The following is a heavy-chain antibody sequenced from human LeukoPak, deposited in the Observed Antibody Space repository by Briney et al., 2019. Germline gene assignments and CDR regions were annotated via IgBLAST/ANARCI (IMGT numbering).Heavy chain of an antibody. Sequence: GGSLRLSCAASGFTFSSYAMSWVRQAPGKGLEWVSAISGSGGSTYYADSVKGRFTISRDNSKNTLYLQMNSLRAEDTAVYYCAKGAYYDSSGYYYRAGFDYWGQGTRVTVSS. CDR1: GFTFSSYA. J-gene: IGHJ4*02. V-gene: IGHV3-23*01. CDR3: AKGAYYDSSGYYYRAGFDY. CDR2: ISGSGGST. D-gene: IGHD3-22*01.